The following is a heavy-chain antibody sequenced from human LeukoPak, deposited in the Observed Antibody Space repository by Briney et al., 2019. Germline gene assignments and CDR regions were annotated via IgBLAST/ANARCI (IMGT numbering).Heavy chain of an antibody. Sequence: PGGSLRLSCAASGFTFSSYSMNWVRQAPGKGLEWVSYISSSSSTIYYADSVKGRFTISRDNAKNSLYLQMNSLRAEDTAVYYCARGSLAAREARGGWFDPWGQGTLVTVSS. J-gene: IGHJ5*02. CDR1: GFTFSSYS. CDR2: ISSSSSTI. CDR3: ARGSLAAREARGGWFDP. D-gene: IGHD6-6*01. V-gene: IGHV3-48*01.